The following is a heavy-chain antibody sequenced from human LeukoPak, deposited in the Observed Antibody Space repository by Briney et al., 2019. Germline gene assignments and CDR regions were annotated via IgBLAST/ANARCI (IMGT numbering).Heavy chain of an antibody. Sequence: GGSLRLSCAASGFTFSSHWMSWVRQAPGKGLEWVANIKQDGSEKYYVDSVKGRFTISRDNAKNSLYLQMNSLRAEDTAVYYCAREAVYYYDSSGYSAYYFDYWGQGTLVTVSS. J-gene: IGHJ4*02. CDR2: IKQDGSEK. D-gene: IGHD3-22*01. V-gene: IGHV3-7*01. CDR1: GFTFSSHW. CDR3: AREAVYYYDSSGYSAYYFDY.